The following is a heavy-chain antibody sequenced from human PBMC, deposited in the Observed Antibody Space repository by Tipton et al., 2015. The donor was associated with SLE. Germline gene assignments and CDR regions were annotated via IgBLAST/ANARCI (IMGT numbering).Heavy chain of an antibody. CDR2: IDPSDSYT. CDR1: GYSFTSYW. D-gene: IGHD6-19*01. J-gene: IGHJ3*02. Sequence: QLVQSGAEVKKPGESLKISCKGSGYSFTSYWISWVRQMPGKGLEWMGRIDPSDSYTNYSPSFQGHVTISADKSISTAYLQWSSLKASDTAMYYCARPRGRGSSGWYDAFDIWGQGTMVTVSS. CDR3: ARPRGRGSSGWYDAFDI. V-gene: IGHV5-10-1*01.